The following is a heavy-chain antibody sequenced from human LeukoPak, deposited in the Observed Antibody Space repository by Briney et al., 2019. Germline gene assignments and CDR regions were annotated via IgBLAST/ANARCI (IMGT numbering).Heavy chain of an antibody. Sequence: GGTLRLSCAASGFTFSIFAMSWVRQAPGKGLEWVSTISGSGGSTYYADSVKGRFTISRDNSKNTLYLQMNSLRAEDTAVYYCVRGYSYGWFDPWGQGTLVTVSS. CDR3: VRGYSYGWFDP. D-gene: IGHD5-18*01. CDR2: ISGSGGST. J-gene: IGHJ5*02. V-gene: IGHV3-23*01. CDR1: GFTFSIFA.